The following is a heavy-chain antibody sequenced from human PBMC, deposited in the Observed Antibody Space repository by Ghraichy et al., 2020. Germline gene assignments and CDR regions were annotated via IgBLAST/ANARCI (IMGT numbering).Heavy chain of an antibody. J-gene: IGHJ4*02. D-gene: IGHD3-9*01. V-gene: IGHV1-18*04. CDR1: GYTFTSYG. CDR3: ARDNARYFDWLFSGGGQDFDY. CDR2: ISAYNGNT. Sequence: ASVKVSCKASGYTFTSYGISWVRQAPGQGLEWMGWISAYNGNTNYAQKLQGRVTMTTDTSTSTAYMELRSLRSDDTAVYYCARDNARYFDWLFSGGGQDFDYWGQGTLVTVSS.